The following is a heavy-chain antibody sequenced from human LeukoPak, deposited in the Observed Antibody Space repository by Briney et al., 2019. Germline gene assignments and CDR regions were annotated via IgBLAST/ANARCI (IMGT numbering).Heavy chain of an antibody. CDR1: GFTFSSYG. CDR3: AKDKSTTFYYFDY. D-gene: IGHD2-2*01. J-gene: IGHJ4*02. Sequence: PGGSLRLSCAASGFTFSSYGMHWVRQAPGKGLEWVAVISYDGSNKYYADSVKGRFTISRDNSENTLYLQMNSLRAEDTAVYYCAKDKSTTFYYFDYWGQGTLVTVSS. V-gene: IGHV3-30*18. CDR2: ISYDGSNK.